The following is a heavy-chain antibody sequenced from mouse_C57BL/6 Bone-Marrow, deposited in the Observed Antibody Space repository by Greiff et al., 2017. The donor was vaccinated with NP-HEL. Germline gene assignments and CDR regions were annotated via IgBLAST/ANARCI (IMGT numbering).Heavy chain of an antibody. J-gene: IGHJ2*01. V-gene: IGHV5-17*01. CDR3: ARLYGTKGYYFDY. D-gene: IGHD2-10*02. CDR2: ISSGSSTI. Sequence: VQLKESGGGLVKPGGSLKLSCAASGFTFSDYGMHWVRQAPEKGLEWVAYISSGSSTIYYADTVKGRFTISRDNAKNTLFLQMTSLRSEDTAMYYCARLYGTKGYYFDYWGQGTTLTVSS. CDR1: GFTFSDYG.